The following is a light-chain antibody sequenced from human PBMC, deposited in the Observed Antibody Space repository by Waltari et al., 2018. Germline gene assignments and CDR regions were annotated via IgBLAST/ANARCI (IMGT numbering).Light chain of an antibody. CDR2: KAS. CDR3: QQFNSFPWT. J-gene: IGKJ1*01. Sequence: DIQMTQSPSSLSASVGDRVTITCRASQTISSWLAWYQQKPGKAPKLLIYKASTLESAVPSRFSGSGSGTEFTLTISSLQPGDFATYYCQQFNSFPWTFGHGTKVEIK. CDR1: QTISSW. V-gene: IGKV1-5*03.